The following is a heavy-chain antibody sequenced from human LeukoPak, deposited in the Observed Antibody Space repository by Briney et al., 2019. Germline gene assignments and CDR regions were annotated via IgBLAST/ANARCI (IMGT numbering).Heavy chain of an antibody. CDR3: AKDQGIQLWLKYFQH. J-gene: IGHJ1*01. Sequence: PGRSLRLSCAASGFTFSSYAMTWVRQAPGKGLEWVSAISGSGGTTLYADSVKGRFTISRDNSKSTLYLQMNSLRAEDTAVYYCAKDQGIQLWLKYFQHWGQGTLVTVSS. V-gene: IGHV3-23*01. D-gene: IGHD5-18*01. CDR2: ISGSGGTT. CDR1: GFTFSSYA.